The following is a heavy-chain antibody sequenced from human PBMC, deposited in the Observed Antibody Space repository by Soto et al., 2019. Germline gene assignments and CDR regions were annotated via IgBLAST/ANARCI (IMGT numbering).Heavy chain of an antibody. CDR1: GFTFSSYA. V-gene: IGHV3-30*04. CDR2: ISYDGSNK. J-gene: IGHJ6*02. D-gene: IGHD6-19*01. Sequence: GGSLRLSCAASGFTFSSYAMHWVRQAPGKGLEWVAVISYDGSNKYYADSVKGRFTISRDNSKNTLYLQMNSLRAEDTAVYYCARGAAVAESDYYYYVMDVGGQGTTVTVSS. CDR3: ARGAAVAESDYYYYVMDV.